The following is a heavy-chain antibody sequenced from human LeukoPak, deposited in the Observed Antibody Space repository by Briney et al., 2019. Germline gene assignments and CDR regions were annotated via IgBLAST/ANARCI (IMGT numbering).Heavy chain of an antibody. CDR3: AKGSVNIVVVVAATDYYYGMDV. J-gene: IGHJ6*02. CDR1: GFTFSSYG. D-gene: IGHD2-15*01. Sequence: GGSLRLSCAASGFTFSSYGMHWVRQAPGKGLAVKGRFTISRDNSKNTLYLQMSSLRAEDTAVYYCAKGSVNIVVVVAATDYYYGMDVWGQGTTVTVSS. V-gene: IGHV3-30*02.